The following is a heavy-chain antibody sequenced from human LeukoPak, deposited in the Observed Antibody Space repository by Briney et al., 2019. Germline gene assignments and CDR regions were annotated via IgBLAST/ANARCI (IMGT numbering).Heavy chain of an antibody. CDR1: GYTFTGYY. V-gene: IGHV1-2*02. J-gene: IGHJ4*02. Sequence: ASVKVSCKAPGYTFTGYYIHWVRQAPGQGLEWMGWINPNNGGTNYAQKFQGRVTMTRDTSISTAYMELSSLRSDDTAVYYCASGYNYGPPFWGQGTLVTVSS. CDR2: INPNNGGT. D-gene: IGHD5-18*01. CDR3: ASGYNYGPPF.